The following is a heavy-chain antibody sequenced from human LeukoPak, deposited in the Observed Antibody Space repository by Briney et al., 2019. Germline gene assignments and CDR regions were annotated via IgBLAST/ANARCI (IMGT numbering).Heavy chain of an antibody. J-gene: IGHJ4*02. V-gene: IGHV1-2*02. Sequence: ASVKVSCKASGYTFTSYDINWVRQATGQGLEWMGWINPNSGGTKYAQKFQGRVTMTRDTSISTAYMELSRLRSDDTAVYYCARDFGDGYNAYYFDYWGQGTLVTVSS. CDR3: ARDFGDGYNAYYFDY. D-gene: IGHD5-24*01. CDR2: INPNSGGT. CDR1: GYTFTSYD.